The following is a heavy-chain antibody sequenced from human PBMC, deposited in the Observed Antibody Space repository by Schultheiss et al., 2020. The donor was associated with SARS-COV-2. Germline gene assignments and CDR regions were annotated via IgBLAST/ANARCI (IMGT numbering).Heavy chain of an antibody. Sequence: GGSLRLSCAASGFTFSSYAMSWVRQAPGKGLEWVSSISSSSSYIYYADSVKGRFTISRDNAKNSLYLQMNSLRAEDTAVYYCARGLAYSSSWYGTNWFDPWGQGTLVTVSS. V-gene: IGHV3-21*01. CDR2: ISSSSSYI. CDR3: ARGLAYSSSWYGTNWFDP. J-gene: IGHJ5*02. D-gene: IGHD6-13*01. CDR1: GFTFSSYA.